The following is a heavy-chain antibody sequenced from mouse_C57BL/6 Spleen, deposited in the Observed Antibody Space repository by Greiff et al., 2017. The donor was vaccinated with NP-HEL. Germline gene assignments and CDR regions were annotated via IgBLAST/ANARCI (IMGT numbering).Heavy chain of an antibody. CDR2: IDPETGGT. D-gene: IGHD2-3*01. V-gene: IGHV1-15*01. CDR1: GYTFTDYE. CDR3: TRLYDGTFYFDY. J-gene: IGHJ2*01. Sequence: QVQLQQSGAELVRPGASVTLSCKASGYTFTDYEMHWVKQTPVHGLEWIGAIDPETGGTAYNQKFKGKAILTADKSSSTAYMELRSLTSEDSAVYYCTRLYDGTFYFDYWGQGTTLTVSS.